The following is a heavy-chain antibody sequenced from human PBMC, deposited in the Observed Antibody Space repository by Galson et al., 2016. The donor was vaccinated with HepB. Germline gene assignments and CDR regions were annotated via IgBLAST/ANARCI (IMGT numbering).Heavy chain of an antibody. J-gene: IGHJ4*02. V-gene: IGHV1-46*01. CDR3: ARVLAGYFPYYFDY. CDR1: GYTFISHY. CDR2: INPSGGST. D-gene: IGHD3-9*01. Sequence: SVKVSCKASGYTFISHYMHWVRQAPGQGLEWMGIINPSGGSTPYAQKFQGRVTMTTDTSTSTVYMELSSMRSEDTAVYYCARVLAGYFPYYFDYWGRGTLVTVSS.